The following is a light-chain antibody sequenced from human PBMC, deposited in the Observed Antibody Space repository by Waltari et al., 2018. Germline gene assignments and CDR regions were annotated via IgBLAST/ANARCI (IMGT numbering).Light chain of an antibody. J-gene: IGLJ3*02. V-gene: IGLV1-44*01. CDR2: SDD. CDR3: ATWDDSLNGWV. Sequence: QSVLTQPPSASGPPGQTVTISCSRRGPNNVGRNTINRYQHLPGTAPKLLIYSDDLRRSGVPDRFSGSGFGASASLAISGLQSEDDGHYYCATWDDSLNGWVFGGGTKLTVL. CDR1: GPNNVGRNT.